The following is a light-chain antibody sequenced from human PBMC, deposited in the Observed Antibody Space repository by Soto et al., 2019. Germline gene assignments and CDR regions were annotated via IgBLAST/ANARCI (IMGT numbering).Light chain of an antibody. CDR1: QSVLFSSDNKNY. CDR2: WAS. CDR3: QQYYNLPWT. Sequence: DIVMTQSPDSLAVSLGERATINCKSSQSVLFSSDNKNYLAWYQQKPGQPPKLLIYWASTRESGVPDRFGGSGSGTDFTLTISSLQAEDVAVYYCQQYYNLPWTFGQGTKVEIK. V-gene: IGKV4-1*01. J-gene: IGKJ1*01.